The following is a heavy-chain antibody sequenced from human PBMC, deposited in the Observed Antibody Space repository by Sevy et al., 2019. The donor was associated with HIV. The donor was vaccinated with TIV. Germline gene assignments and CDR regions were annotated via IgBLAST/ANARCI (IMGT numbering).Heavy chain of an antibody. CDR3: ARDSGAVTNYYYYYGMDV. D-gene: IGHD4-17*01. CDR2: ISSSGSTI. Sequence: GGSLRLSCAASGFTFSDYYMSWIRQAPGKGLEWVSYISSSGSTIYYADSMKGRFTISRDNAKNSLYLQMNSLRAEDTAVYYCARDSGAVTNYYYYYGMDVWGQGTTVTVSS. CDR1: GFTFSDYY. V-gene: IGHV3-11*01. J-gene: IGHJ6*02.